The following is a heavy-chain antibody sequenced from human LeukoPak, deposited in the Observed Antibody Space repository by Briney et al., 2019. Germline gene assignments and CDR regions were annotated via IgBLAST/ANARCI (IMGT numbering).Heavy chain of an antibody. D-gene: IGHD2-8*01. CDR3: ARDRGPYALYYYYGMDV. V-gene: IGHV4-34*01. Sequence: PSETLSLTCAVYGGSFSGYYWSWIRQPPGKGLEWIGEINHSGSTNYNPSLKSRVTISVDRSKNQFSLKLSSVTAADTAVYYCARDRGPYALYYYYGMDVWGQGTTVTVSS. J-gene: IGHJ6*02. CDR2: INHSGST. CDR1: GGSFSGYY.